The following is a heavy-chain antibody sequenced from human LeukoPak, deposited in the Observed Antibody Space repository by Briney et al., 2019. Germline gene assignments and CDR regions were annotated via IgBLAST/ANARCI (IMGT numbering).Heavy chain of an antibody. CDR1: GGSFSGYY. CDR3: ARQTRKEIGAFDI. Sequence: SETLSLTCAVYGGSFSGYYWSWIRQPPGKGLEWIGEINHSGSTNYNPSLKSRVTISVDTSKNQFSLKLSSVTAADTAVYYCARQTRKEIGAFDIWGQGTMVTVSS. D-gene: IGHD2/OR15-2a*01. CDR2: INHSGST. V-gene: IGHV4-34*01. J-gene: IGHJ3*02.